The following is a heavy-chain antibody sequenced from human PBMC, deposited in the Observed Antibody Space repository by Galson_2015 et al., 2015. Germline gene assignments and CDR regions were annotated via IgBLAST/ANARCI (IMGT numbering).Heavy chain of an antibody. CDR1: AFAFSIYE. D-gene: IGHD4-23*01. CDR3: AKTTVAAGSSWYMDA. Sequence: SLRLSCAASAFAFSIYEMNWIRQAPGKGLEWVSYITSTGDTTYYADSVKGRFTVSRDNAKNSLFLQMNSLRAEDTALYYCAKTTVAAGSSWYMDAWGKGTTFTVSS. J-gene: IGHJ6*03. V-gene: IGHV3-48*03. CDR2: ITSTGDTT.